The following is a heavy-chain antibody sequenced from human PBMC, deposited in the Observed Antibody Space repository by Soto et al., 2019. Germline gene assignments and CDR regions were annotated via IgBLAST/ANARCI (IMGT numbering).Heavy chain of an antibody. CDR2: IKQDGTEE. Sequence: GGSLRLSCSASGPTFSGYWMSWVRQAPGMGLEWVANIKQDGTEEYYVDSVKGRFSISRDNAKQSLYLQMNGLRAEDTAVYYCLREDVTTAFVLGYYNYGLDVWGQGTTVTVSS. V-gene: IGHV3-7*03. D-gene: IGHD4-4*01. CDR1: GPTFSGYW. J-gene: IGHJ6*02. CDR3: LREDVTTAFVLGYYNYGLDV.